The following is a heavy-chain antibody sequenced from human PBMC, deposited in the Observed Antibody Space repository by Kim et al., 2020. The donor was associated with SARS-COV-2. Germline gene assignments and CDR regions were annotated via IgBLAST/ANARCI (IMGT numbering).Heavy chain of an antibody. J-gene: IGHJ6*03. D-gene: IGHD2-15*01. Sequence: ASVKVSCKASGYTFTSYDINWVRQATGQGLEWMGWMNPNSGNTGYAQKFQGRVTMTRNTSISTAYMELSSLRSEDTAVYYCARVKEGYCSGGSCYIVFHYYYYMDVWGKGTTVTVSS. CDR2: MNPNSGNT. V-gene: IGHV1-8*01. CDR1: GYTFTSYD. CDR3: ARVKEGYCSGGSCYIVFHYYYYMDV.